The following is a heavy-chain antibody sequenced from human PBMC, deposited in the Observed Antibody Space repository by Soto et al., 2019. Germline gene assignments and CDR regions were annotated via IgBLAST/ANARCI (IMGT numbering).Heavy chain of an antibody. D-gene: IGHD6-19*01. J-gene: IGHJ4*02. Sequence: QVQLVESGGGVVQPGRSLRLSCAASGFTFSSCAMHWVRQAPGKGLEWVAVISYDGSNKYYADSVKGRFTISRDNSKNTLWLQMNSLRADDTAVYYCAREKYSSGWTFDYWGQGTLVTVSS. CDR2: ISYDGSNK. CDR1: GFTFSSCA. CDR3: AREKYSSGWTFDY. V-gene: IGHV3-30-3*01.